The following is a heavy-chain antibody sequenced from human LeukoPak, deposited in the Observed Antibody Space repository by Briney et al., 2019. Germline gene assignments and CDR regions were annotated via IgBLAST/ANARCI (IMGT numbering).Heavy chain of an antibody. Sequence: SETLSLTCTVSGGSCSSYYWSWTRQPPGKGLEWIGYIYYSGSTNYNPSLKSRVTISVDTSKNQFSLKLSSVTAADTAVYYCASYYDSSGYYPDAFDIWGQGTMVTVSS. V-gene: IGHV4-59*01. J-gene: IGHJ3*02. D-gene: IGHD3-22*01. CDR2: IYYSGST. CDR3: ASYYDSSGYYPDAFDI. CDR1: GGSCSSYY.